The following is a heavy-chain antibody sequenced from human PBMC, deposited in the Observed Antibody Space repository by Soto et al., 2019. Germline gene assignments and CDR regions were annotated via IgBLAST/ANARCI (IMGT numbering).Heavy chain of an antibody. Sequence: ASVKVSCKASGYTFTGYYMPWVLQAPGQGLEWMGWINPNSGGTNYAQKFQGRVTMTRDTSISTAYMELSRLRSDDTAVYYCARSSSGYDPGDYWGQGTLVTVSS. V-gene: IGHV1-2*02. CDR1: GYTFTGYY. J-gene: IGHJ4*02. CDR2: INPNSGGT. CDR3: ARSSSGYDPGDY. D-gene: IGHD5-12*01.